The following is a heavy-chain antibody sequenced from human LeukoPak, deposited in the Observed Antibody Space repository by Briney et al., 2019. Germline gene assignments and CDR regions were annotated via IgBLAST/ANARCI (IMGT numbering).Heavy chain of an antibody. D-gene: IGHD1-26*01. J-gene: IGHJ4*02. CDR2: IYYSGST. V-gene: IGHV4-59*08. CDR1: GVSIRSYY. CDR3: ASGSYYFDY. Sequence: SETLSLTCTVSGVSIRSYYWSWIRQPPGKGLEWIGYIYYSGSTKYNPSLKSRATISVDTSKNQFSLKLYSVTAADTAVYYCASGSYYFDYWGQGTLVTVSS.